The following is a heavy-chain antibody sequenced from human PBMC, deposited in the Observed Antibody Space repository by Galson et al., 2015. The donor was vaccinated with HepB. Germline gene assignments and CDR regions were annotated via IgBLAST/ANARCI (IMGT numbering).Heavy chain of an antibody. V-gene: IGHV4-59*01. CDR2: MYHRGST. CDR3: ARVRSKYDFWSGYYTYYFDY. Sequence: SETLSLTCTVSGGSISSDYWGWIRQSPGKGLECIGYMYHRGSTNCNPSLKSRVSISVDTSKNQFSLKLSSVTAADTAVYYCARVRSKYDFWSGYYTYYFDYWGQGTLVTVSS. D-gene: IGHD3-3*01. CDR1: GGSISSDY. J-gene: IGHJ4*02.